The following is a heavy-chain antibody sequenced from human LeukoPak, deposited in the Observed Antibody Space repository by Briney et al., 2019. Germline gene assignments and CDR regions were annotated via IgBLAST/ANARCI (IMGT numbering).Heavy chain of an antibody. CDR2: INPNSGGT. J-gene: IGHJ4*02. Sequence: ASVKVSCKASGYTFTGYYMHCVRQAPGQGLEWMGWINPNSGGTNYAQKFQGRVTMTRDTSISTAYMELSRLRSDDTAVYYCARGESAQGLRFLEWLLDFDYWGQGTLVTVSS. V-gene: IGHV1-2*02. CDR3: ARGESAQGLRFLEWLLDFDY. CDR1: GYTFTGYY. D-gene: IGHD3-3*01.